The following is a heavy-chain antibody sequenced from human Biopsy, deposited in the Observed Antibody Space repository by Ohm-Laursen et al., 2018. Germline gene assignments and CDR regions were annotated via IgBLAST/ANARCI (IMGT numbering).Heavy chain of an antibody. J-gene: IGHJ4*02. D-gene: IGHD3-22*01. Sequence: GASVKVSCNAPTGTFNSYGIIWVRQAPGQGLEWMGGFAPENGRIVYSQKFQGRVTITADKSTGTAYMDLSSLRSEDTAVYYCARDTKWLASGPIDYWGQGALVTVSS. CDR1: TGTFNSYG. CDR2: FAPENGRI. V-gene: IGHV1-69*10. CDR3: ARDTKWLASGPIDY.